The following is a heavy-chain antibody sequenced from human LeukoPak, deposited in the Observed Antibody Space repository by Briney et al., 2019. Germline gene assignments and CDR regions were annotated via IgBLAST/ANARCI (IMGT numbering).Heavy chain of an antibody. Sequence: WXXXXXGKGREWMVYIYYSGSTNYNPSLKSRVTISVDTSKTQFSLKLSSVTAADTAVYYCARFPSDVWGQGTTVTVSS. CDR2: IYYSGST. J-gene: IGHJ6*02. CDR3: ARFPSDV. V-gene: IGHV4-59*08.